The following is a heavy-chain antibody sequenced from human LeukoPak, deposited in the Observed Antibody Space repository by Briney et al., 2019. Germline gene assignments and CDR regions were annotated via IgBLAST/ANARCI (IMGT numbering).Heavy chain of an antibody. CDR1: GYTFTSYA. D-gene: IGHD3-10*01. V-gene: IGHV1-3*01. CDR3: ARDLITMAMGYYYGMDV. Sequence: ASVKVSCKASGYTFTSYAMHWVRQAPGQRLEWMGWINAGNGNTKYSQKFQGRVTITRDTSASTAYMELSSLRSEDTAVYYCARDLITMAMGYYYGMDVWGKGTTVTVSS. J-gene: IGHJ6*04. CDR2: INAGNGNT.